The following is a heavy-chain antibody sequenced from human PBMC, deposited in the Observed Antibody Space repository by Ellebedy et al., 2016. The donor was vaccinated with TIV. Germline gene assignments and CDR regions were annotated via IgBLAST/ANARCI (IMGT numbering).Heavy chain of an antibody. V-gene: IGHV3-11*04. CDR2: ISSSGSTI. CDR3: ASGYTYGYLTMDV. Sequence: GESLKISCAASGFTFSDYYMSWIRQAPGKGLEWVSYISSSGSTIYYADSVKGRFTISRDNAKNSLYLQMNSLRAEDTAVYYCASGYTYGYLTMDVWGQGTTVTVSS. J-gene: IGHJ6*02. CDR1: GFTFSDYY. D-gene: IGHD5-18*01.